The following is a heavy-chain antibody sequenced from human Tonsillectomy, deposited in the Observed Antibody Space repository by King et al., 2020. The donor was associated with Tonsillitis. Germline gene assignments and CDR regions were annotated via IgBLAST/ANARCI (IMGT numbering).Heavy chain of an antibody. D-gene: IGHD5-12*01. J-gene: IGHJ6*03. CDR1: GFTGSTNY. CDR2: IYSGLNT. Sequence: VQLVESGGGLVQPGGSLRLSCSVSGFTGSTNYMCLGRPAPGKGLECVSVIYSGLNTNYADSVQGRFTISRDNSKNIVYLHMNSLRAEDTAVYYCARGIVATMYYFYYSMDVWGKGTTVTVS. CDR3: ARGIVATMYYFYYSMDV. V-gene: IGHV3-66*01.